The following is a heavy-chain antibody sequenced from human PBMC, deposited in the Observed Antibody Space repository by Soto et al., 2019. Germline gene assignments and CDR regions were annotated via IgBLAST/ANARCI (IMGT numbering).Heavy chain of an antibody. V-gene: IGHV3-7*01. D-gene: IGHD3-16*02. CDR1: GGSINNYY. CDR2: IKQDGSEK. CDR3: AREGWTFGGVIPPFFDY. Sequence: ETLSLTCTVSGGSINNYYWSWIRQPPGKGLEWVANIKQDGSEKYYVDSVKGRFTISRDNAKNSLYLQMNSLRAEDTAVYYCAREGWTFGGVIPPFFDYWGQGTLVTVSS. J-gene: IGHJ4*02.